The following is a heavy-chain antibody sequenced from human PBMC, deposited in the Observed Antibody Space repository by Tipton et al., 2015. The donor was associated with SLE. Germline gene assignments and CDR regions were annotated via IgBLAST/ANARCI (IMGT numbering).Heavy chain of an antibody. J-gene: IGHJ3*02. CDR3: ARGGDYGDYGYAFDI. D-gene: IGHD4-17*01. CDR2: IKQDGSEK. CDR1: GFTFSSYW. V-gene: IGHV3-7*01. Sequence: SLRLSCAASGFTFSSYWMSWVRQAPGKGLEWVANIKQDGSEKYYVDSVKGRFTISRDNAKNSLYLQMSSLRAEDTAVYYCARGGDYGDYGYAFDIWGQGTMVTVSS.